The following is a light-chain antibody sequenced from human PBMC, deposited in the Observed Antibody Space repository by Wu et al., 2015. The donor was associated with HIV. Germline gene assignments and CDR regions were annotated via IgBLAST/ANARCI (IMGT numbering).Light chain of an antibody. CDR3: QQYNNWPLWT. CDR2: GAS. Sequence: EILMTQSPATLSVSPGDRVTLSCTSSQSINSNLAWYQQKPGQAPRLLIYGASTRATGIPARFSGSESGTEFTLTISSIQSEDFALYYCQQYNNWPLWTFGQGTKGGNQ. J-gene: IGKJ1*01. V-gene: IGKV3-15*01. CDR1: QSINSN.